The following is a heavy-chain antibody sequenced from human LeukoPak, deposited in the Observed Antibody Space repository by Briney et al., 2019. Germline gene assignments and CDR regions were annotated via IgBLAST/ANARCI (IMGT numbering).Heavy chain of an antibody. J-gene: IGHJ4*02. D-gene: IGHD6-19*01. V-gene: IGHV3-48*03. CDR2: ISSSGSTI. CDR3: ARVDGWYWRQYDY. Sequence: GGSLRLSCAASGFTFSSYEMNWVRQAPGKGLEWVSYISSSGSTIYYADSVKGRFTISRDNAKNSLYLQMNSLRAEDTAVYYCARVDGWYWRQYDYWGQGTLVTVSS. CDR1: GFTFSSYE.